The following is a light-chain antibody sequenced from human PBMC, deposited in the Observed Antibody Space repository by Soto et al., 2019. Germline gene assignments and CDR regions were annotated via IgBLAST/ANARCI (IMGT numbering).Light chain of an antibody. J-gene: IGLJ1*01. CDR1: SSDVGGYNY. V-gene: IGLV2-8*01. Sequence: QSVLTQPPSASGSPGQSVTISCAGTSSDVGGYNYVSWYQHHPGRAPKLIIFHVSERPSGVPDRFSGAKSGNTASLTVSGLQAEDETDYSCSTYAGSNSLLFLTGPKVXXL. CDR2: HVS. CDR3: STYAGSNSLL.